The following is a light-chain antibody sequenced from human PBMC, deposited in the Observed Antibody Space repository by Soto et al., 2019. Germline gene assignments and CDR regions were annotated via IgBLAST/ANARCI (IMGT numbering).Light chain of an antibody. CDR1: SSDVGGYNY. V-gene: IGLV2-14*01. Sequence: QSALTQPASVSGSPGQSITISCIGTSSDVGGYNYVSWYQQHPGKAPKLMIYDVSNRPSGVSNRFSGSKSGNTASLTISGLQAEDEAYYYCSSYTSSSTVVFAGGTQLTVL. CDR3: SSYTSSSTVV. J-gene: IGLJ2*01. CDR2: DVS.